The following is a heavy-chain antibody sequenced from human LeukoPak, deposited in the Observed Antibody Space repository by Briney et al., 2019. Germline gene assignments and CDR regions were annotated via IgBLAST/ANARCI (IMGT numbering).Heavy chain of an antibody. CDR2: MNPNSGNT. D-gene: IGHD6-13*01. V-gene: IGHV1-8*01. CDR3: ARGLKREQQLVLGY. CDR1: GYTFTSYD. Sequence: ASVKVSCKASGYTFTSYDINWVRQATGQGLEWMGWMNPNSGNTGYAQKFQGRVTMTRNTSISTAYMELSSLRSEDTAVYYCARGLKREQQLVLGYWGQGTLVTVSS. J-gene: IGHJ4*02.